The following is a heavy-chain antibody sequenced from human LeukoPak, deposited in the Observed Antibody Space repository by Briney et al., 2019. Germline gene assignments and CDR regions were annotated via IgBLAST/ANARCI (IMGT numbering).Heavy chain of an antibody. J-gene: IGHJ4*02. CDR2: INPNSGGT. V-gene: IGHV1-2*02. Sequence: GASVKVSCKSSGYNFTSYGITWVRQAPGQGLEWMGWINPNSGGTNFAQKFQGRVAMTRDTSISTAYMELSRLRSDDTAVYYCARAGDHYDKSFYHCFDYWGQGTLVTVSS. CDR1: GYNFTSYG. D-gene: IGHD3-22*01. CDR3: ARAGDHYDKSFYHCFDY.